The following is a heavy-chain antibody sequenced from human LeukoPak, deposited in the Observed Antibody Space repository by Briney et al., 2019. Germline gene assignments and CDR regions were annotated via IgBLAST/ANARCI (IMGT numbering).Heavy chain of an antibody. CDR2: IYDSGRT. J-gene: IGHJ3*02. Sequence: SETLSPTCTVSGGSIYTYFWSWIRQSPGKGLEWIGYIYDSGRTNYNPSLMSRVTMSVDTSKKQFSLRLSSVTAADTAVYYCARHGPYDILTGQDAFDIWGQGTKVTVSS. CDR1: GGSIYTYF. D-gene: IGHD3-9*01. CDR3: ARHGPYDILTGQDAFDI. V-gene: IGHV4-59*08.